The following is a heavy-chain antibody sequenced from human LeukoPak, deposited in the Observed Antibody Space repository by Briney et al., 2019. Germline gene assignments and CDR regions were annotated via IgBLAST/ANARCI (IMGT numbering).Heavy chain of an antibody. D-gene: IGHD3-10*01. CDR1: GGSFSGYY. Sequence: SSETLSLTCAVYGGSFSGYYWSWIRQPPGKGLEWIGEINHSGSTYYNPSLKSRVTISVDTSKNQFSLKLSSVTAADAAVYYCARAGWFGELLGAFDIWGQGTMVTVSS. J-gene: IGHJ3*02. CDR3: ARAGWFGELLGAFDI. V-gene: IGHV4-34*01. CDR2: INHSGST.